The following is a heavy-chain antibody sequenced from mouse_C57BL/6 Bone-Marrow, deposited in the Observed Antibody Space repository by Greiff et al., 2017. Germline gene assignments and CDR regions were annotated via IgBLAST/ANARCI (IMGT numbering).Heavy chain of an antibody. D-gene: IGHD4-1*01. CDR1: GYAFSSYW. CDR3: ASYGTGVLYYAMDY. J-gene: IGHJ4*01. CDR2: IYPGDGDT. V-gene: IGHV1-80*01. Sequence: VKLVESGAELVKPGASVKISCKASGYAFSSYWMNWVKQRPGKGLEWIGQIYPGDGDTNYNGKFKGKATLTADKSSSTAYMQLSSLTSEDSAVYFCASYGTGVLYYAMDYWGQGTSVTVSS.